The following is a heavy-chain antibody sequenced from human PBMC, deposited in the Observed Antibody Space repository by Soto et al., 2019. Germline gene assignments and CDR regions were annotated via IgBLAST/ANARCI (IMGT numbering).Heavy chain of an antibody. D-gene: IGHD3-22*01. J-gene: IGHJ3*01. V-gene: IGHV1-69*13. Sequence: SVKVSCKASGGTFSSYAISWVRQAPGQGLEWMGGIIPIFGTANYAQKFQGRVTITADESTSTAYMELSSLRSEDTAVYYCARETRSGYPSIDAFEFWGQGSMVTVAS. CDR1: GGTFSSYA. CDR3: ARETRSGYPSIDAFEF. CDR2: IIPIFGTA.